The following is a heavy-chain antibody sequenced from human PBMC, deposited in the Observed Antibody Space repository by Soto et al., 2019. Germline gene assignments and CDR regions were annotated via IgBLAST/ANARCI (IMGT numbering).Heavy chain of an antibody. V-gene: IGHV4-39*01. J-gene: IGHJ4*02. CDR2: IYYSGST. CDR1: GDSISSSIYY. Sequence: SETLSLTCTVSGDSISSSIYYWGWIRQPPGKGLEWIGSIYYSGSTYYNPSLKSRVTISVDTSKNQFSLKLSSVTAADTAVYYCATTTVVAGSFDYWGQGTLVTVSS. D-gene: IGHD4-17*01. CDR3: ATTTVVAGSFDY.